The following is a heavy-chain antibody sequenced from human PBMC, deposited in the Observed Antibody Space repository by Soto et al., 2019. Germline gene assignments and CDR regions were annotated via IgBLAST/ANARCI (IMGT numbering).Heavy chain of an antibody. V-gene: IGHV1-69*01. J-gene: IGHJ6*02. CDR2: IVPIFGTT. Sequence: QVQLVQSGAEVKKPGSSVRVSCKSSGGIFSSYAISWVRQAPGQGLEWMGGIVPIFGTTNYAQKFQGRVAIAAGQSMSTAYMDLSSLSSEDTAVYFCAWRYSGSHDNDAYYHYGMDVWGQGTTVTVSS. CDR3: AWRYSGSHDNDAYYHYGMDV. D-gene: IGHD1-26*01. CDR1: GGIFSSYA.